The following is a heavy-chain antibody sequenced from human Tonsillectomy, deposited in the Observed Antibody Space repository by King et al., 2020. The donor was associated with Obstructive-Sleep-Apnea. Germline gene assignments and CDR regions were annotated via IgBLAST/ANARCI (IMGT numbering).Heavy chain of an antibody. CDR1: GFTFSSYA. Sequence: VQLVESGGGLVQPGGFLRLSCAASGFTFSSYAMTWVRQAPGKGLEWVSATSGSGGTTYYADSVKGRFTISRDNSKNTLYLQMNSLRAEDTAVYYCAKDLGAGYYYYYGMDVWGQGTTVTVSS. J-gene: IGHJ6*02. D-gene: IGHD3-16*01. CDR2: TSGSGGTT. V-gene: IGHV3-23*04. CDR3: AKDLGAGYYYYYGMDV.